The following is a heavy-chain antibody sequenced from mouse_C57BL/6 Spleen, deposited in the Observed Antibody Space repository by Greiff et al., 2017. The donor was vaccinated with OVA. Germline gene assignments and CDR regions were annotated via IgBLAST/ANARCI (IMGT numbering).Heavy chain of an antibody. V-gene: IGHV1-80*01. D-gene: IGHD1-1*01. CDR1: GYAFSSYW. CDR3: ARSYYYGSSCFDY. Sequence: LQESGAELVKPGASVKISCKASGYAFSSYWMNWVKQRPGKGLEWIGQIYPGDGDTNYNGKFKGKATLTADKSSSTAYMQLSSLTSEDSAVYFCARSYYYGSSCFDYWGQGTTLTVSS. CDR2: IYPGDGDT. J-gene: IGHJ2*01.